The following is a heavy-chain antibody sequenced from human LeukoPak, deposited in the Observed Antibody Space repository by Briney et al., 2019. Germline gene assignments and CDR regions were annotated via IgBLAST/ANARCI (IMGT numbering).Heavy chain of an antibody. CDR1: GFTFSNYA. CDR2: ISGGGGGA. Sequence: PGGSQRLSCAASGFTFSNYAMSWVRQAPGKGLEWVSAISGGGGGAYYADSVRGRFTISRDDSKNTLYLQMSSLRVEDTAIYYCAQTMAYSGYHHKRVTDDYWGQGTLVTVSS. J-gene: IGHJ4*02. D-gene: IGHD5-12*01. V-gene: IGHV3-23*01. CDR3: AQTMAYSGYHHKRVTDDY.